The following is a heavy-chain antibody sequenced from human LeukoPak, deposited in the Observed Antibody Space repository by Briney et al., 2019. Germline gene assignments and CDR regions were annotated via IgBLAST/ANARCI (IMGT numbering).Heavy chain of an antibody. J-gene: IGHJ4*02. V-gene: IGHV3-23*01. CDR1: GFTFSSYA. Sequence: PGGSLRLPCAACGFTFSSYAMNWVRQAPGKWLEWVSGISSGDYSGRYYITYYAASLKGRFAISRDTSKNTLYLQISSLSAEDTAVSYCANASRTSWPSFDYWGQGTLVTVSS. CDR2: ISSGDYSGRYYIT. CDR3: ANASRTSWPSFDY. D-gene: IGHD6-13*01.